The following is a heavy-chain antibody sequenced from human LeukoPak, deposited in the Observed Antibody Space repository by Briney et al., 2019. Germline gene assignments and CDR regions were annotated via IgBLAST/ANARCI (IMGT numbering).Heavy chain of an antibody. D-gene: IGHD3-22*01. Sequence: ASVKVSCKASGYTFITYGINWVRQAPGQGPEWMGWINPYDGNTKYAQKFQGRVTMTTDTSTSTSYMELRSLRSDGTAVYYCARLGSRGYFAIDYWGQGTLVTVAS. V-gene: IGHV1-18*01. CDR2: INPYDGNT. CDR1: GYTFITYG. J-gene: IGHJ4*02. CDR3: ARLGSRGYFAIDY.